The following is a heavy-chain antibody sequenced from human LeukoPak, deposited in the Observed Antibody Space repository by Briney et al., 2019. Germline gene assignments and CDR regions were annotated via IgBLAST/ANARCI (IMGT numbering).Heavy chain of an antibody. J-gene: IGHJ4*02. CDR3: ARDWSAAVYAPFDY. CDR2: IIGGGGST. V-gene: IGHV3-23*01. CDR1: GFPFSSHG. Sequence: GGTLRLPCAASGFPFSSHGMSWVRQAPGKGLEWVSGIIGGGGSTYYADSVKGRFTISRDNSENTLYLQMKSLRHEDTAVYYCARDWSAAVYAPFDYWGQGTLVTVSS. D-gene: IGHD5/OR15-5a*01.